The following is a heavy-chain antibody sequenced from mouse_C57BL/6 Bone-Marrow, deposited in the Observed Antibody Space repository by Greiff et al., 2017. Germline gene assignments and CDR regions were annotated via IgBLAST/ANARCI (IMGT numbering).Heavy chain of an antibody. D-gene: IGHD2-2*01. CDR2: IYPGSGNT. V-gene: IGHV1-76*01. Sequence: QVQLQQSGAELVRPGASVKLSCKASGYTFTDYYINWVKQRPGQGLEWIARIYPGSGNTYYNEKFKGKATLTAEKSSSTAYMQLSSLTSEDSAVYFCARRDYGYDGNFDYWGQGTTLTVSS. CDR1: GYTFTDYY. CDR3: ARRDYGYDGNFDY. J-gene: IGHJ2*01.